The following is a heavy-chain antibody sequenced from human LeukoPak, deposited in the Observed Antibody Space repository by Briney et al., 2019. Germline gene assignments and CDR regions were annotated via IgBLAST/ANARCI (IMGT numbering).Heavy chain of an antibody. CDR1: GFTFSSYW. CDR2: IKQDGNEK. Sequence: GGSLRLSCAASGFTFSSYWMNWVRQAPGKGLEWVANIKQDGNEKYYVDSVTGRFTISRDNAKNSLYLQMNSLRAEDTAVYYCAREDGSSWQNYYYYYGMDVWGQGTTVTVSS. V-gene: IGHV3-7*01. D-gene: IGHD6-13*01. CDR3: AREDGSSWQNYYYYYGMDV. J-gene: IGHJ6*02.